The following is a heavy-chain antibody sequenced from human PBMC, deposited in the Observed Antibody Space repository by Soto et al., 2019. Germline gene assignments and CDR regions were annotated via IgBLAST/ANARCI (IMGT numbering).Heavy chain of an antibody. D-gene: IGHD3-22*01. CDR1: GFNFSAHS. V-gene: IGHV3-48*01. CDR3: ARDQLYYNDISGRPLNAFDV. J-gene: IGHJ3*01. Sequence: PGGSLRLSCAASGFNFSAHSMNWVRQAPGKGLEWVSYIGIGSSTKYYADSVKGRFTISRDNAKNSLYLQMNSLRAEDTAVYYCARDQLYYNDISGRPLNAFDVWGQGTMVTVSS. CDR2: IGIGSSTK.